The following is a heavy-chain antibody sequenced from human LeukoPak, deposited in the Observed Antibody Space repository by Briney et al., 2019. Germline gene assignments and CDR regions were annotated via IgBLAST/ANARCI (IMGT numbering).Heavy chain of an antibody. J-gene: IGHJ4*02. D-gene: IGHD6-19*01. CDR2: FDPEDGET. CDR1: GYTLTELS. Sequence: ASVKVSCKVSGYTLTELSMHWVRQAPGKGLEWMGGFDPEDGETIYAQKFQGWVTMTRDTSISTAYMELSRLRSDDTAVYYCARGSSGWFPLLFDYWGQGTLVTVSS. CDR3: ARGSSGWFPLLFDY. V-gene: IGHV1-24*01.